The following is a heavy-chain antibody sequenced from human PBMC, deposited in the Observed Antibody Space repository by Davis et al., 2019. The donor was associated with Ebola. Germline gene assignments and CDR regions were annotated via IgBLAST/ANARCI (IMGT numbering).Heavy chain of an antibody. D-gene: IGHD6-6*01. CDR3: ARQSSSSWGDY. CDR2: IYYSGST. J-gene: IGHJ4*02. V-gene: IGHV4-61*08. Sequence: MPSETLSLTCPVSGASISNGDYNWSWIRQPPGRGLEWIGYIYYSGSTNYNPSLKSRVTISVDTSKNQFSLKLSSVTAADTAVYYCARQSSSSWGDYWGQGALVTVSS. CDR1: GASISNGDYN.